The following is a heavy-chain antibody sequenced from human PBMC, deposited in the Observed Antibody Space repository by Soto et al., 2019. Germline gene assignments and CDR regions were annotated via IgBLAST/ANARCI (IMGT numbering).Heavy chain of an antibody. CDR2: ISGSGGST. V-gene: IGHV3-23*01. J-gene: IGHJ6*02. Sequence: GGSLRLSCAASGFTFSSYAMSWVRQAPGKGLEWVSAISGSGGSTYYADSVKGRFTISRDNSKNSLYLQMNSLRDEDTAVYYCAGDGSGSYYSFYYYYGMDVWGQGTTVTVSS. CDR1: GFTFSSYA. D-gene: IGHD3-10*01. CDR3: AGDGSGSYYSFYYYYGMDV.